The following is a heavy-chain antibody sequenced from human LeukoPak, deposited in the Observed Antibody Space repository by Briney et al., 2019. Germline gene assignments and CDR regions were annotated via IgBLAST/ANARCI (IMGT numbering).Heavy chain of an antibody. J-gene: IGHJ4*02. CDR3: ARVRSYYDSSGYYADY. CDR2: IYYSGST. D-gene: IGHD3-22*01. V-gene: IGHV4-39*07. Sequence: SETLSLTCTVSGGSISSSSYYWGWIRQPPGKGLEWIGSIYYSGSTYYNPSLKSRVTISVDTSKNQFSLKLSSVTAADTAVYYCARVRSYYDSSGYYADYWGQGTLVTVSS. CDR1: GGSISSSSYY.